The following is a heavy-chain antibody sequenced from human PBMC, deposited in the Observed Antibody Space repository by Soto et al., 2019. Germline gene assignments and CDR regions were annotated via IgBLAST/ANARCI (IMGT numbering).Heavy chain of an antibody. V-gene: IGHV4-59*01. D-gene: IGHD6-19*01. J-gene: IGHJ4*02. Sequence: PSETLSLTCTVSGGSISSYYWSWIRQPPGKGLEWIGYIYYSGSTNYNPSLKSRVTISVDTSKNQFSLKLSSVTAADTAVYYCARVRHGWTFFDFWSQGTTVTVSS. CDR1: GGSISSYY. CDR3: ARVRHGWTFFDF. CDR2: IYYSGST.